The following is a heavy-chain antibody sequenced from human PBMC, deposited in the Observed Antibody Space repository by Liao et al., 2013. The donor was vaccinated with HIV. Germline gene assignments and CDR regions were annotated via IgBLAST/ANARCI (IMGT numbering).Heavy chain of an antibody. Sequence: QVQLQESGPGLVKPSQTLSLTCTVSGGSISSGDYYWNWIRQPPGKGLEWIGYIYYSGSTYYNPSLKSRLTMSVDTSKNQFSLKLSSVTAADTAVYYCASSIWFGELAPFDNWGQGTLVTVSS. D-gene: IGHD3-10*01. V-gene: IGHV4-30-4*08. CDR3: ASSIWFGELAPFDN. CDR2: IYYSGST. CDR1: GGSISSGDYY. J-gene: IGHJ4*02.